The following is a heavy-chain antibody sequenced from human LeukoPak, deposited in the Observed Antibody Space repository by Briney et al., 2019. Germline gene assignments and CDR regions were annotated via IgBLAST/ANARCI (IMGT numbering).Heavy chain of an antibody. CDR1: GGSFSTYY. V-gene: IGHV4-59*01. Sequence: SETLSLTCTVSGGSFSTYYWSWIRQPPGKGLEWIGYIYHSGSTDYNPSLKSRVTISVDTSKNQFSLKLSSVTTADTAVYYCARVGGYDWRLDYWGQGTLVTVSS. CDR2: IYHSGST. D-gene: IGHD5-12*01. J-gene: IGHJ4*02. CDR3: ARVGGYDWRLDY.